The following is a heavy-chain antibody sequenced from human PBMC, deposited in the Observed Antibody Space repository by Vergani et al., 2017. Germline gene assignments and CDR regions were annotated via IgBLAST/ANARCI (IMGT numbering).Heavy chain of an antibody. CDR2: ISTSSDTM. CDR1: GFTFSSYS. Sequence: EVQLVESGGGLVQPGGSLRLSCAASGFTFSSYSMNWVRQAPGKGLEWVSYISTSSDTMYYADSVKGRFTISRDNAKNSLYLQMNSLRGEDTAVYYCARENSLPSTVPWWYFDLWGRGTLVTVSS. CDR3: ARENSLPSTVPWWYFDL. D-gene: IGHD4-17*01. J-gene: IGHJ2*01. V-gene: IGHV3-48*01.